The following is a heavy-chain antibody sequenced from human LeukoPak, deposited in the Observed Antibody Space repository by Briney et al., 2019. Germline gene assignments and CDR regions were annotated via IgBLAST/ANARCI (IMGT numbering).Heavy chain of an antibody. V-gene: IGHV3-30*18. Sequence: GGSLRLSCAASGFIFSRYGMHWVRQAPGKGLEWVAVISYDGSNKYYADPVKGRFTISRDNSKNTLYLQMNSLRAEDTAVYYRAKSGTYYYYYYMDVWGRGTTVTVSS. J-gene: IGHJ6*03. CDR1: GFIFSRYG. D-gene: IGHD1-1*01. CDR2: ISYDGSNK. CDR3: AKSGTYYYYYYMDV.